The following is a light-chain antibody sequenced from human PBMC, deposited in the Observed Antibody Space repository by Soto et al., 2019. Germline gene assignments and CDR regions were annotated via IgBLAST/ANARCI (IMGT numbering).Light chain of an antibody. CDR2: ASS. V-gene: IGKV3-15*01. J-gene: IGKJ1*01. Sequence: EIVMTQSPATLSVSPGESATLSCRASQSIRSHLAWYQQRPGQAPRVLIYASSTRATGVPARFSGSGSGTEFTLTISSLQSEDFAVYYCQQYNVWPGWTFGQGTKVDSK. CDR3: QQYNVWPGWT. CDR1: QSIRSH.